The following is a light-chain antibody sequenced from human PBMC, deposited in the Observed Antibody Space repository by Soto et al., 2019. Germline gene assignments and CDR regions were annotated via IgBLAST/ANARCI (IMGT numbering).Light chain of an antibody. CDR1: QSVAASY. V-gene: IGKV3-20*01. J-gene: IGKJ3*01. CDR2: GAA. Sequence: EVVLTQSPGTLSLSPGERATLSCRASQSVAASYLAWYQQKRGQATRLLIYGAASRATGIPDRCSGSGSARDFITTISRLEHEDFSVSYCHQYGPAPLTFGPGTKVDIK. CDR3: HQYGPAPLT.